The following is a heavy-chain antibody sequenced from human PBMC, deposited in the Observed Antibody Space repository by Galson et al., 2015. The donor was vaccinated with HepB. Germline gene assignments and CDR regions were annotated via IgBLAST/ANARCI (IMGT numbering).Heavy chain of an antibody. J-gene: IGHJ4*02. V-gene: IGHV1-3*01. Sequence: SVKVSCKASGYTFTSYAMHWVRQAPGQRLEWMGWINGDSGNTKYSQNLQGRVTITRDTSASTAYMELNSLKSEDTAVYYCARKEVGADYYFDYWGQGTLVTVSS. D-gene: IGHD1-26*01. CDR1: GYTFTSYA. CDR2: INGDSGNT. CDR3: ARKEVGADYYFDY.